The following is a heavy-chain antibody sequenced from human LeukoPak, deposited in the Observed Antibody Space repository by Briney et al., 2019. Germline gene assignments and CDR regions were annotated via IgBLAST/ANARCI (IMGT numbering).Heavy chain of an antibody. Sequence: ASVKVSCKASGYIFTCYYIHWVRQAPGQGLEWMGWINPNNGDTPYAQRFQGRVTMTTDTSTSTAYMELRSLRSDDTAVYYCARASGIVGATIDYWGQGTLVTVSS. CDR3: ARASGIVGATIDY. V-gene: IGHV1-2*02. CDR2: INPNNGDT. J-gene: IGHJ4*02. CDR1: GYIFTCYY. D-gene: IGHD1-26*01.